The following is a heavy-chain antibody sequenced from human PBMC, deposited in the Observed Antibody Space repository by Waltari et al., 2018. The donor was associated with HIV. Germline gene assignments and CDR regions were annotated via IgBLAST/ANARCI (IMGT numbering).Heavy chain of an antibody. V-gene: IGHV3-33*01. CDR1: GLLFSISG. D-gene: IGHD6-13*01. CDR3: ASAAGPFDN. Sequence: QVQLVESGGGVVQPGRSLRLSCEASGLLFSISGMHWVRQAPGKGLEWVAVIWSDGSNKYYADSVKGRFTISRDNSKNTLYLQMNSLRAEDTAVYYCASAAGPFDNWGQGTLVTVSS. CDR2: IWSDGSNK. J-gene: IGHJ4*02.